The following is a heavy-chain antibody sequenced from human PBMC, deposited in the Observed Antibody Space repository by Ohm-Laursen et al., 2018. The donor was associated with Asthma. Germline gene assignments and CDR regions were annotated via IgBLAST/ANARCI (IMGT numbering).Heavy chain of an antibody. J-gene: IGHJ4*02. CDR2: INSASSTI. D-gene: IGHD6-19*01. Sequence: GSLRLSCTASGFTFSSYTMNWVRQAPGKGLEWVSYINSASSTIYYADSVKGRFTISRDNAKNSLYLQMNSLRDEDTAVYYCARGSAWSGGFDYWGQGTLVTVSS. CDR1: GFTFSSYT. V-gene: IGHV3-48*02. CDR3: ARGSAWSGGFDY.